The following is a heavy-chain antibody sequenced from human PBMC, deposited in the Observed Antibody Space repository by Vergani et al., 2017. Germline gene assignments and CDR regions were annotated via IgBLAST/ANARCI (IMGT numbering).Heavy chain of an antibody. D-gene: IGHD3-3*01. V-gene: IGHV4-39*01. CDR1: GGSISSSSYY. CDR3: ARLPGGYDFWSSHYYYYYMDV. Sequence: QLQLQESGPGLVKPSETLSLTCTVSGGSISSSSYYWGWIRQPPGKGLEWIGSIYYSGSTYYNPSLKSRVTISVDTSKNQFSLKLSSVTAADTAVYYCARLPGGYDFWSSHYYYYYMDVWGKGTTVTVSS. CDR2: IYYSGST. J-gene: IGHJ6*03.